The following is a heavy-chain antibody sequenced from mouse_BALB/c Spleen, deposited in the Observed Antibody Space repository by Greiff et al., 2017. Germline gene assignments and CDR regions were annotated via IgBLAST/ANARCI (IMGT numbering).Heavy chain of an antibody. D-gene: IGHD2-4*01. CDR3: AREGLREFAY. J-gene: IGHJ2*01. Sequence: VQLQESGAELARPGASVKMSCKASGYTFTSYTMHWVKQRPGQGLEWIGYINPSSGYTNYNQKFKDKATLTADKSSSTAYMQLSSLTSEDSAVYYCAREGLREFAYWGQGTTLTVSA. CDR2: INPSSGYT. CDR1: GYTFTSYT. V-gene: IGHV1-4*01.